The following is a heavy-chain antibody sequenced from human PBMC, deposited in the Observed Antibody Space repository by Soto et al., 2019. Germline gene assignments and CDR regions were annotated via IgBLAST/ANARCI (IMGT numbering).Heavy chain of an antibody. Sequence: GESLKISCKGSGYSFTSYWISWVRQMPGKGLEWMGRIDPSDSYTNYSPSFQGHVTISADKSISTAYLQWSSLKASDTAMYYCARLSWHSSGWFFYYGMDVWGQGTKVTVSS. V-gene: IGHV5-10-1*01. D-gene: IGHD6-19*01. CDR2: IDPSDSYT. CDR1: GYSFTSYW. CDR3: ARLSWHSSGWFFYYGMDV. J-gene: IGHJ6*01.